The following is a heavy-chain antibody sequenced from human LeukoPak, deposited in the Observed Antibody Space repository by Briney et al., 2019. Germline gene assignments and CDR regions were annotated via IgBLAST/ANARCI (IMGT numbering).Heavy chain of an antibody. CDR3: ARDLLYYDSSGYYSATR. D-gene: IGHD3-22*01. CDR2: ISSSSSYI. J-gene: IGHJ4*02. CDR1: GFPFSSYS. Sequence: GGSLRLSCAASGFPFSSYSINWVRQAPGKGLEWVSCISSSSSYIYYADSVKGRFTISRDNAKNSLYLQMNSLRAEDTAVYYCARDLLYYDSSGYYSATRWGQGTLVTVSS. V-gene: IGHV3-21*01.